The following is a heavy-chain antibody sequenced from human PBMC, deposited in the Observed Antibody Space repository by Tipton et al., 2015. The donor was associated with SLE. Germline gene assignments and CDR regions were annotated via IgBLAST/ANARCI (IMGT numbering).Heavy chain of an antibody. D-gene: IGHD4-17*01. Sequence: TLSLTCAVYGGSFSGYYWSWIRQPPGKGLEWIGEINHSGSTNHNPSLKSRVTISVDTSKNQFSLKLSSVTAADTAVYYCAKRDYGDPGVDYWGQGTLVTVSS. CDR2: INHSGST. CDR1: GGSFSGYY. V-gene: IGHV4-34*01. CDR3: AKRDYGDPGVDY. J-gene: IGHJ4*02.